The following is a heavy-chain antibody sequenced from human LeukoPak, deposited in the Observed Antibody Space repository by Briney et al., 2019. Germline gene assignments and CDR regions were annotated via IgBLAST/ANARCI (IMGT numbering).Heavy chain of an antibody. CDR2: INPNSGGT. D-gene: IGHD3-22*01. CDR3: ARGLYYDSSGAFDI. J-gene: IGHJ3*02. Sequence: ASVKVSCKASGYTFTGYYMHRVRQAPGQGLEWMGWINPNSGGTNYAQKFQGRVTMTRDTSISTAYMELSRLRSDDTAVYYCARGLYYDSSGAFDIWGQGTMVTVSS. V-gene: IGHV1-2*02. CDR1: GYTFTGYY.